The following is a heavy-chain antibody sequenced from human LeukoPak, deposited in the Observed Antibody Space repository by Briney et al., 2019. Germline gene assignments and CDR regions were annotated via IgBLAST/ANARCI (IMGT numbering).Heavy chain of an antibody. J-gene: IGHJ3*02. CDR3: ATDRSVAARPKEPAAFDI. CDR2: FDPEDGET. CDR1: GYTLTELS. Sequence: GASVKVSCKVSGYTLTELSMHWVRQAPGKGLEWMGGFDPEDGETIYAQKFQGRVTMTEDTSTDTAYMELSSLRSEDTAVYYCATDRSVAARPKEPAAFDIWGQGTMVTVSS. D-gene: IGHD6-6*01. V-gene: IGHV1-24*01.